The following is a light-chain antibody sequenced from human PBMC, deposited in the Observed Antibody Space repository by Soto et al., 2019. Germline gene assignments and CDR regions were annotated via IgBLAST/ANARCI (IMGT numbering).Light chain of an antibody. V-gene: IGKV1-12*01. CDR2: ASS. CDR1: QDISNL. J-gene: IGKJ1*01. CDR3: QQSYSTPWT. Sequence: DIQMTQSPSFVSAAVGDRVTLTCRASQDISNLLAWYQQKPGKAPKLLIYASSSLQSGVPSRFSGSGSGTDFTLTISNLQPEDFATYYCQQSYSTPWTFGQGTKVDIK.